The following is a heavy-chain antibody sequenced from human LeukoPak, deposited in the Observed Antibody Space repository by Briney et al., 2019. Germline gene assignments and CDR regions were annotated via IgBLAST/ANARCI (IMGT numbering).Heavy chain of an antibody. CDR1: GGSFSSYY. Sequence: PSETLPLTCAVYGGSFSSYYWSWIRQPPGKGLEWIGYIYYSGSTNYNPSLKSRVTISVDTSKNQFSLKLSSVTAADTAVYYCARIPISRSPLGYYYYYMDVWGKGTTVTVSS. J-gene: IGHJ6*03. CDR3: ARIPISRSPLGYYYYYMDV. V-gene: IGHV4-59*01. CDR2: IYYSGST. D-gene: IGHD2/OR15-2a*01.